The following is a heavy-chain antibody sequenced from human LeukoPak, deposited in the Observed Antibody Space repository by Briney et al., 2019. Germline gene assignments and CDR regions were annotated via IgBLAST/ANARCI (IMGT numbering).Heavy chain of an antibody. D-gene: IGHD2-15*01. Sequence: SETLSLTCTVSGGSVSSGSYYWSWIRQPPGKGLEWIGYIYYNGGTNYNPSLKSRVTISVDTSKNQFSLKLSSVTAADTAVYYCARGSRKRYCSGGSCYPLNWFDPWGQGTLVTVSS. J-gene: IGHJ5*02. CDR1: GGSVSSGSYY. CDR3: ARGSRKRYCSGGSCYPLNWFDP. CDR2: IYYNGGT. V-gene: IGHV4-61*01.